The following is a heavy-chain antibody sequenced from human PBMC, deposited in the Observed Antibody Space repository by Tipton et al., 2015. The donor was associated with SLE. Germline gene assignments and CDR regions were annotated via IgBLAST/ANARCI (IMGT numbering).Heavy chain of an antibody. CDR2: IYYSGCT. J-gene: IGHJ4*02. CDR3: ARVGSYSSSFDY. D-gene: IGHD6-13*01. CDR1: GGSISSHY. Sequence: TLSLTCTVSGGSISSHYWRWLRQPPGEGLEWIGYIYYSGCTNYNPSLKSRVTISVDTSKNQFSLKLSSVTAADTAVYYCARVGSYSSSFDYWGQGTLVTVSS. V-gene: IGHV4-59*08.